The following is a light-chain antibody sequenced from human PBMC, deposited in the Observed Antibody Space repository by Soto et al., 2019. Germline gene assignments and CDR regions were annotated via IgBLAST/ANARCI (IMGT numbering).Light chain of an antibody. CDR2: AAS. CDR3: LQHNTYPWT. Sequence: DIQMTQSPSSLSASVGDRVTITCRASQGIDNNLAWYQQKPGKVPKLLIYAASTLQSGVPSRFSGSGSGTEFTLTISSLQPEDFATYYCLQHNTYPWTFGQGTKVEIK. V-gene: IGKV1-17*01. CDR1: QGIDNN. J-gene: IGKJ1*01.